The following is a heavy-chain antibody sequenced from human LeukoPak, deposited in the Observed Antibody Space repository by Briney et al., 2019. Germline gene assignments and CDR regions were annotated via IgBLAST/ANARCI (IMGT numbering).Heavy chain of an antibody. CDR2: INPSGGST. D-gene: IGHD6-19*01. J-gene: IGHJ5*02. CDR1: GYTFTNYY. Sequence: GASVKVSCKASGYTFTNYYMHWVRQAPGQGLEWLGIINPSGGSTTYAQKFQGRVTITRDTSTRTIYMELSSLRSEDTAVYYCARVVGSGWYWFDPWGQGTLVTVSS. CDR3: ARVVGSGWYWFDP. V-gene: IGHV1-46*01.